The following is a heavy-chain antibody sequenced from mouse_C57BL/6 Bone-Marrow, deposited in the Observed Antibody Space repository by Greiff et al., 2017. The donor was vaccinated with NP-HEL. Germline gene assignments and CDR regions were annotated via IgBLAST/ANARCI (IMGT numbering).Heavy chain of an antibody. V-gene: IGHV5-4*01. Sequence: EVKLVESGGGLVKPGGSLKLSCAASGFTFSSYAMSWVRQTPEKRLEWVATISDGGSYTYYPANVKGRFTISRDNAKNNLYLQMSHLKSEDTAMYYCARDLRTVPYAMDYWGQGTSVTVSS. D-gene: IGHD1-1*01. CDR3: ARDLRTVPYAMDY. J-gene: IGHJ4*01. CDR1: GFTFSSYA. CDR2: ISDGGSYT.